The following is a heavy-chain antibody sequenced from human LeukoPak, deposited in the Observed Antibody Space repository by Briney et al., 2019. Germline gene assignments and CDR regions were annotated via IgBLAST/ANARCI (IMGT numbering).Heavy chain of an antibody. V-gene: IGHV4-59*01. CDR3: ARAPQAGYGDY. Sequence: PSETLSLTCIVDGGSISTYYWSWIRQPPGKGLEWIGYIYYSGSTNYNPSLKSRVTISVDTSKNQFSLKLSSVTAADTAVYYCARAPQAGYGDYWGQGTLVTVSS. J-gene: IGHJ4*02. CDR2: IYYSGST. CDR1: GGSISTYY. D-gene: IGHD5-12*01.